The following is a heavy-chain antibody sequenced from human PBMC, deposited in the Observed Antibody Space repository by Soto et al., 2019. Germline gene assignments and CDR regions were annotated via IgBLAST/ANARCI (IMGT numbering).Heavy chain of an antibody. Sequence: SETLSLTCAVYGGSFSGYYWTWIRQPPGTGLEWIGEINHSGSTNYNPSLKSRVTISVDTSKNQFSLKLSSVTAADTAVYYCARGRLILWFGELPSSWYFDYWGQGTLVTVSS. V-gene: IGHV4-34*01. CDR3: ARGRLILWFGELPSSWYFDY. CDR1: GGSFSGYY. J-gene: IGHJ4*02. CDR2: INHSGST. D-gene: IGHD3-10*01.